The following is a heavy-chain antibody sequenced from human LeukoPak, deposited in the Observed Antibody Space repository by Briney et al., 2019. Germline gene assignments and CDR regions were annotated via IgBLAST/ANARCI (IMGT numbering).Heavy chain of an antibody. CDR1: GFSFSTYS. CDR2: ISSSSSYI. Sequence: GGSLRLSCAASGFSFSTYSMNWVRQAPGKGLEWVSAISSSSSYIYYADSVKGRFTISRDNAKNSLYLQMNSLRAEDTAVYYCARASSYPPSFDYWGQGTLVTVSS. J-gene: IGHJ4*02. D-gene: IGHD2-2*01. V-gene: IGHV3-21*01. CDR3: ARASSYPPSFDY.